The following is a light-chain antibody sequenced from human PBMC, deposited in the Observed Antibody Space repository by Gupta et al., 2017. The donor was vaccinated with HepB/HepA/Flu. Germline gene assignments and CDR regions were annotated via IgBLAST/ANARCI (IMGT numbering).Light chain of an antibody. J-gene: IGLJ2*01. V-gene: IGLV3-19*01. CDR2: GKN. CDR3: NSRDSSGNHPVV. CDR1: SLRSYY. Sequence: SSELTQDPAVSVALGQTVRITCQGDSLRSYYASWYQQKLGQAPVLVIYGKNNRPSGIPDRFSGSSSGNTASLTITGAQAEDETDYYCNSRDSSGNHPVVFGGGTKLTVL.